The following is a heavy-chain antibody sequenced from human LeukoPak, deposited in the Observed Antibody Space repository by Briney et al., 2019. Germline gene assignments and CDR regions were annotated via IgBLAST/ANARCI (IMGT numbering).Heavy chain of an antibody. CDR1: GYSISSGYY. J-gene: IGHJ5*02. V-gene: IGHV4-38-2*01. Sequence: SETLSLTCAVSGYSISSGYYWGWIRQPPGKGLEWIGSIYHSGSTYYNPSLKSRVTISVDTSKNQFSLKLSSVTAADTAVYYCARQPGYCTNGVCYNVWFDPWSQGTLVTVSS. CDR3: ARQPGYCTNGVCYNVWFDP. CDR2: IYHSGST. D-gene: IGHD2-8*01.